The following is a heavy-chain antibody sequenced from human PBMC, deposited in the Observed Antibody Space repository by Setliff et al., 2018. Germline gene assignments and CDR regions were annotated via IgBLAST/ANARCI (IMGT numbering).Heavy chain of an antibody. CDR1: GYTFTSYY. D-gene: IGHD2-2*02. CDR3: ARDIPHNAFDI. V-gene: IGHV1-46*01. J-gene: IGHJ3*02. CDR2: IDPNSGST. Sequence: ASVKVSCKSFGYTFTSYYLHWVRQAPGQGLQWMGFIDPNSGSTSLAQKFQGRLTITRDTSAGTVYMELSSLRSEDTAIYYCARDIPHNAFDIWGQGTMVT.